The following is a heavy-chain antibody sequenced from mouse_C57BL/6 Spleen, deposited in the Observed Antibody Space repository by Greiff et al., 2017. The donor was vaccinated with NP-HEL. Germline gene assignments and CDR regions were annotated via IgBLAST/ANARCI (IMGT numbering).Heavy chain of an antibody. CDR2: ISSGGSYT. CDR3: ARHESGPLDY. CDR1: GFTFSSYG. D-gene: IGHD1-3*01. V-gene: IGHV5-6*01. Sequence: EVKLVESGGDLVKPGGSLKLSCAASGFTFSSYGMSWVRQTPDKRLEWVATISSGGSYTYYPDSVKGRFTISRDNAKNTLYLQMSSLKSEDTAMYYCARHESGPLDYWGKGTTLTVSS. J-gene: IGHJ2*01.